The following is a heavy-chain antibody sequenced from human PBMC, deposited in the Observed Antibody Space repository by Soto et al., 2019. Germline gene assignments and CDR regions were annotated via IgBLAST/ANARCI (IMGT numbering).Heavy chain of an antibody. D-gene: IGHD2-15*01. J-gene: IGHJ3*02. CDR3: ARPVADDAFDI. CDR2: INAGNGNT. V-gene: IGHV1-3*01. Sequence: ASVKVSCKASGYTFTSYAMHWVRQAPGQRLEWMGWINAGNGNTKYSQKFQGRVTIARDTSASTAYMELSSLRSEDTAVYYCARPVADDAFDIWGQGTMVTVSS. CDR1: GYTFTSYA.